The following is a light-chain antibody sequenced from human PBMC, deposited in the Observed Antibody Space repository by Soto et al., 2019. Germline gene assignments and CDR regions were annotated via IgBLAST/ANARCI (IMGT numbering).Light chain of an antibody. CDR3: VLYMGSGTWV. V-gene: IGLV8-61*01. J-gene: IGLJ3*02. CDR1: SGSVSTSYY. Sequence: QAVVTQEPSFSVSPGRTVTLTCGLSSGSVSTSYYPSWYQQTPGQAPRTLIYNTNTRSSGVPDRFSGSILGNKAALTITGAQADDESDYYCVLYMGSGTWVFRGGTKVTVL. CDR2: NTN.